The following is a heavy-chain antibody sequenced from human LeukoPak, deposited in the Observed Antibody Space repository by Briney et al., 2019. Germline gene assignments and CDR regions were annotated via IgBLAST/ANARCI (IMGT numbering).Heavy chain of an antibody. CDR1: GFTFSSYG. Sequence: GGSLRRSCAASGFTFSSYGMHWVRQAPGKGLEWVAVISYDGSNKYYADSVKGRFTISRDNSKNTLYLQMNSLRAEDTAVYCCAKGRGDYWGQGTLVTVSS. CDR3: AKGRGDY. CDR2: ISYDGSNK. V-gene: IGHV3-30*18. J-gene: IGHJ4*02.